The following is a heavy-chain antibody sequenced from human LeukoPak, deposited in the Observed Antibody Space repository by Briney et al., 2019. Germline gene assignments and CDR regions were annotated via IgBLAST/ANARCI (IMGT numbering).Heavy chain of an antibody. D-gene: IGHD4-17*01. CDR2: IYYSGST. V-gene: IGHV4-39*07. CDR3: ARGRRLWKLRPNDAFDT. Sequence: SETLSLTCTVSGGPISSSSYYWGWIRQPPGKGLEWIGSIYYSGSTYYNPSLKSRVTISVDTSKNQFSLKLSSVTAADTAVYYCARGRRLWKLRPNDAFDTWGQGTMVTVSS. J-gene: IGHJ3*02. CDR1: GGPISSSSYY.